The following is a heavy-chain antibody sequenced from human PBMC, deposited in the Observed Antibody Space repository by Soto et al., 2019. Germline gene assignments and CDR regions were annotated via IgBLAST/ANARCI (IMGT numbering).Heavy chain of an antibody. CDR3: ARHTTMVRGDLTDFDY. CDR1: GGSVSSGSYY. Sequence: SETLSLTCTVSGGSVSSGSYYWSWIRQPPGKGLEWIGYIYYSGSTNYKPSLKSRVTISVHTSNSQFSLKLSSVTAADTAVYYCARHTTMVRGDLTDFDYWGQGTLVTVSS. V-gene: IGHV4-61*01. D-gene: IGHD3-10*01. CDR2: IYYSGST. J-gene: IGHJ4*02.